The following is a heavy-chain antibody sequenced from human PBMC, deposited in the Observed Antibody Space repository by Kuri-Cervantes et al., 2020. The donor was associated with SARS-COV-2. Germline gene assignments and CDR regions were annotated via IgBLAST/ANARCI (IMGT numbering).Heavy chain of an antibody. Sequence: SETLSLTCTVSGGSIRSGQYYWSWVRQPPGKGLEWIGYISYIGSTFYHPSLKSRVTISLDMSNNQVSLRLTSATAADTAVYYCGKVSWLQLWHRYSDSWGRGALVTVSS. CDR3: GKVSWLQLWHRYSDS. D-gene: IGHD5-24*01. V-gene: IGHV4-30-4*08. CDR2: ISYIGST. J-gene: IGHJ4*02. CDR1: GGSIRSGQYY.